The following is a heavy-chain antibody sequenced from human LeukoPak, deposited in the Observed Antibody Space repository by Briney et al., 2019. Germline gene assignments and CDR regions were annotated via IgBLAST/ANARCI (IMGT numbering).Heavy chain of an antibody. Sequence: GGSLRLSCTASGFTFGVYAMSWVRQAPGEGLEGVGFIRSKAYGGTTEYAASVKGRFTVSRDDSKSIAYLQMNSLKTEDTAVYYCTRSGGYGVDCWGQGTLVTVSS. V-gene: IGHV3-49*04. J-gene: IGHJ4*02. CDR3: TRSGGYGVDC. CDR1: GFTFGVYA. D-gene: IGHD5-18*01. CDR2: IRSKAYGGTT.